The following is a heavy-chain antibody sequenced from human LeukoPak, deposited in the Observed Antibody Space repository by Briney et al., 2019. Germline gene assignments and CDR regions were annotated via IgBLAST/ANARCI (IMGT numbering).Heavy chain of an antibody. CDR3: ARDLMVGSPFDS. V-gene: IGHV3-74*01. CDR1: TFTFSDYW. J-gene: IGHJ4*02. Sequence: GGSLRLSCAASTFTFSDYWMHWVRQAPGKGLVWVSRINSDGSGTRYADSVKGRFTISRDNAKNTLYLQMNSLTAEDTAVYYCARDLMVGSPFDSWGQGSLVAVSS. D-gene: IGHD2-8*01. CDR2: INSDGSGT.